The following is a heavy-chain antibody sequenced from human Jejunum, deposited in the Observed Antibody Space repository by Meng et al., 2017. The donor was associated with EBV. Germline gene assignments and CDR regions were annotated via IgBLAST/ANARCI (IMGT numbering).Heavy chain of an antibody. CDR3: ARYGSGYFPALWY. Sequence: QGRGPGLVSLSGTWSLTGVVSGDSISSSNWWSWVRQPPGKGLEWIGEIYHSGSTNYNPSLKSRVTISVDKSKNQFSLKLSSVTAADTAVYYCARYGSGYFPALWYWGQGTLVTVSS. D-gene: IGHD3-3*01. J-gene: IGHJ4*02. V-gene: IGHV4-4*02. CDR2: IYHSGST. CDR1: GDSISSSNW.